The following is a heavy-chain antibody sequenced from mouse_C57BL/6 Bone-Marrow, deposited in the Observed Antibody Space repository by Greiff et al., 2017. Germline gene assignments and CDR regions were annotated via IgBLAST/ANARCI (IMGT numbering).Heavy chain of an antibody. J-gene: IGHJ4*01. CDR3: ARWWDAMDY. CDR1: GYTFTGYW. Sequence: QVQLQQSGAELVKPGASVKLSCKASGYTFTGYWIEWVKQRPGHGLEWIGEILPGGGSTNYNEKFKGKATLTADTSSNTAYMPLSSLTTEDSAIYYCARWWDAMDYWGQGNSVTVSS. D-gene: IGHD1-1*02. V-gene: IGHV1-9*01. CDR2: ILPGGGST.